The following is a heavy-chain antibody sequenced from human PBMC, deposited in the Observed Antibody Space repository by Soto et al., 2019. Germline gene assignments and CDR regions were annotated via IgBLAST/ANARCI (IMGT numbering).Heavy chain of an antibody. CDR1: GGSFSGYY. J-gene: IGHJ4*02. CDR3: ARGRLRRRDGYNFHY. CDR2: INHSGST. V-gene: IGHV4-34*01. Sequence: PSETLSLTCAVYGGSFSGYYWSWIRQPPGKGLEWIGEINHSGSTNYNPSLKSRVTISVDTSKNQFSLKLSSVTAADTAVYYCARGRLRRRDGYNFHYWGQGTLVTVSS. D-gene: IGHD5-12*01.